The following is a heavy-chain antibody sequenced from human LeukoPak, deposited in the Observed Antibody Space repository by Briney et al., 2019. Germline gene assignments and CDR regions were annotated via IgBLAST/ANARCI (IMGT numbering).Heavy chain of an antibody. V-gene: IGHV1-2*02. J-gene: IGHJ5*02. CDR1: GYTFTGYY. Sequence: GASVKVSCKASGYTFTGYYMHWVRQAPGQGLERMGWINPNSGGTNYAQKFQGRVTMTRDTSISTAYMELSRLRSDDTAVYYCAREVRGVYNWFDPWGQGTLVTVSS. D-gene: IGHD3-10*01. CDR2: INPNSGGT. CDR3: AREVRGVYNWFDP.